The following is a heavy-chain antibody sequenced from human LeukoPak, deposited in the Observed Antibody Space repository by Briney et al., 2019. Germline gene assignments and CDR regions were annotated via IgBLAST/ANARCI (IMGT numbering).Heavy chain of an antibody. CDR2: ISGSGDNA. J-gene: IGHJ6*02. Sequence: GGSLRLSCAAPGFTFSSYAMTWVRQTPGKGLEWVAAISGSGDNAYYADSVKGRFTVSRDNSKSTLYLQMNSLRDDDAALYYCAKGQVGATWSYYYYGMDVWGQGTTVTVSS. V-gene: IGHV3-23*01. CDR3: AKGQVGATWSYYYYGMDV. D-gene: IGHD1-26*01. CDR1: GFTFSSYA.